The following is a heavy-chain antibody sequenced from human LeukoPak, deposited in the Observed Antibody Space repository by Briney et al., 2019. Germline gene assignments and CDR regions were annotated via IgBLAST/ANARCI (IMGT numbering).Heavy chain of an antibody. CDR3: ASRGPYGRKSYSSSWYYFDY. Sequence: GASVKVSCKASGYTFTSYDINWVRQATGQGLEWMGWMNPNSGNTGYAQKFQGRVTMTRNTSISTAYMELSSLRSEDMAVYYCASRGPYGRKSYSSSWYYFDYWGQGTLVTVSS. CDR2: MNPNSGNT. V-gene: IGHV1-8*01. J-gene: IGHJ4*02. CDR1: GYTFTSYD. D-gene: IGHD6-13*01.